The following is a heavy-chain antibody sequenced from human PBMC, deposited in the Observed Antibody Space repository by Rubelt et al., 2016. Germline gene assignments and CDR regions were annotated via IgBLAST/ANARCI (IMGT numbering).Heavy chain of an antibody. CDR2: IYYSGST. D-gene: IGHD5-12*01. J-gene: IGHJ4*02. CDR3: ARERSGYDPHYFDY. Sequence: GKGLEWIGSIYYSGSTYNNPSLESRVTISVDTSKNQFSLKLSSVTAADTAVYYCARERSGYDPHYFDYWGQGTLVTVSS. V-gene: IGHV4-39*07.